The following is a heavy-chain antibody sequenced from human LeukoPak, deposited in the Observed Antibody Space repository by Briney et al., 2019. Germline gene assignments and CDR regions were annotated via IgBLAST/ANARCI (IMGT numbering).Heavy chain of an antibody. CDR1: GGSISSDY. CDR3: ARLLDFWSGYYFDY. V-gene: IGHV4-59*08. Sequence: PSETLSLTCTVSGGSISSDYWSWIRQPPGKGLEWIGYIYYSGSTNYNPSLKGRVTISVDTSKNQFSLKLSSVTATDTAVYYCARLLDFWSGYYFDYWGQGTLVTVSS. CDR2: IYYSGST. J-gene: IGHJ4*02. D-gene: IGHD3-3*01.